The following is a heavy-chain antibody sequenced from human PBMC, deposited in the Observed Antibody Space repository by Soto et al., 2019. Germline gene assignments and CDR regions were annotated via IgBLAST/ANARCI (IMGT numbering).Heavy chain of an antibody. J-gene: IGHJ6*03. CDR1: GLTFRSHA. CDR2: ISGIGSGT. D-gene: IGHD3-10*01. Sequence: GGSLRLSCAASGLTFRSHAMSWVRQAPGKGLEWVSAISGIGSGTDYADSVKGRFTISRGNSKNTLFLQMNSLRAEDTALYYCAKTGSGGYYMDVWGKGTTVTVSS. CDR3: AKTGSGGYYMDV. V-gene: IGHV3-23*01.